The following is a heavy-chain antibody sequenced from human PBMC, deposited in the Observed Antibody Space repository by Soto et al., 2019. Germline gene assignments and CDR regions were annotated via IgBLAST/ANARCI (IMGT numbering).Heavy chain of an antibody. V-gene: IGHV3-30*18. D-gene: IGHD3-3*01. J-gene: IGHJ6*02. CDR2: ISYDGSNK. CDR1: GFTFSSYG. Sequence: GGSLRLSCAASGFTFSSYGMHWVRQAPGKGLEWVAVISYDGSNKYYADSVKGRFTISRDNSKNTLYLQMNSLRAEDTAVYYCAKDRFFEKNYYGMDVWGQGTTVTVSS. CDR3: AKDRFFEKNYYGMDV.